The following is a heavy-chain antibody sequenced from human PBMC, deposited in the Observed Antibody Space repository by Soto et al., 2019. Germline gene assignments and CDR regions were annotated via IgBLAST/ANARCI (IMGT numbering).Heavy chain of an antibody. J-gene: IGHJ6*02. V-gene: IGHV5-51*01. CDR1: WYSFSHYW. CDR2: IYPGDSDT. CDR3: ARRKVGGYDFNYYYYYGMDV. Sequence: GGSLKISCKGFWYSFSHYWVGWGGQMPGKGLGWMGIIYPGDSDTRYSPSFQGQVTISADKSISTAYLQWSSLKASDTAMYYCARRKVGGYDFNYYYYYGMDVWGQGTTVTVSS. D-gene: IGHD5-12*01.